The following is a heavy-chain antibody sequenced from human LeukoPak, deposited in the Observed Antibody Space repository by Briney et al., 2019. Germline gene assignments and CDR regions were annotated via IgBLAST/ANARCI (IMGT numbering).Heavy chain of an antibody. CDR2: ISESGGTA. CDR1: GFSFSTYA. CDR3: AKVLREKLAPGYFDS. D-gene: IGHD6-25*01. V-gene: IGHV3-23*01. J-gene: IGHJ4*02. Sequence: GGSLRLSCAASGFSFSTYAMSWVRQAPGKGLEWVSSISESGGTAYFADSVKGRFTFSRDNSKNTLYRQINSLRAEDTAVYFCAKVLREKLAPGYFDSWGQGTLVTVSS.